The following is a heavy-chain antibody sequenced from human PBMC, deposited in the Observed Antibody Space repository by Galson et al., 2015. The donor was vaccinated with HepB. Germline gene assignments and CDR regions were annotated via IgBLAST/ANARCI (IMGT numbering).Heavy chain of an antibody. V-gene: IGHV3-9*01. CDR3: AKDLNRIAAAGPFDY. D-gene: IGHD6-13*01. CDR2: ISWNSGSI. J-gene: IGHJ4*02. Sequence: SLRLSCAASGFTFDDYAMHWVRQAPGKGLEWVSGISWNSGSIGYADSVKGRFTISRDNAKNSLYLQMNSLRAEDTALYYCAKDLNRIAAAGPFDYWGQGTLVTVSS. CDR1: GFTFDDYA.